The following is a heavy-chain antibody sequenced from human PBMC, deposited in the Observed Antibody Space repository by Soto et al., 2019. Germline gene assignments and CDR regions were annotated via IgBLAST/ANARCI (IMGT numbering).Heavy chain of an antibody. CDR2: IYYSGST. D-gene: IGHD6-19*01. J-gene: IGHJ4*02. V-gene: IGHV4-59*01. Sequence: QVQLQESGPGLVKPSETLSLNCTVSCGPISSYYWSWIRQSPGKGLEWIGYIYYSGSTNYNPSLTSRVTISVDTSKNQFSLELSAVNAADTAVYYCARGSSGWPPRLDYWGQGTLVTVSS. CDR3: ARGSSGWPPRLDY. CDR1: CGPISSYY.